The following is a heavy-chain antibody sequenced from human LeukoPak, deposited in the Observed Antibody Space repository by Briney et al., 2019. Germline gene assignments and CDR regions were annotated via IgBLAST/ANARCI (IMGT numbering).Heavy chain of an antibody. CDR1: GFNFNSYW. CDR2: IRQDGSEK. J-gene: IGHJ4*02. Sequence: GGSLRLSCAASGFNFNSYWMSWVRQAPGKGLEWVANIRQDGSEKYYVESVKGRFTIARDNAKNSLYLQMNTLRAEDTAVYYCARDSGPPYYYDSSGCFDNWGQGTLVIVSS. D-gene: IGHD3-22*01. CDR3: ARDSGPPYYYDSSGCFDN. V-gene: IGHV3-7*01.